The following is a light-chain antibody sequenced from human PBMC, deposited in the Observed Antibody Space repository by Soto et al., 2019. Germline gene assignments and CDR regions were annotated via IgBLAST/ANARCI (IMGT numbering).Light chain of an antibody. CDR2: EVT. J-gene: IGLJ2*01. CDR1: SSDVGAYNY. CDR3: SSYTGSNTVV. Sequence: QSVLTQPASVSGSPGQSITISCTGTSSDVGAYNYVSWYQQFPGKAPKLMIYEVTNRPSGVSNRFSGSKSGNTASLTISGLQAEDEADYYCSSYTGSNTVVFGGGTQLTV. V-gene: IGLV2-14*01.